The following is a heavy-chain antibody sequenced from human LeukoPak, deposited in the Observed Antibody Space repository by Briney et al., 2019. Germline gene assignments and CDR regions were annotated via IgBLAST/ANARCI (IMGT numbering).Heavy chain of an antibody. CDR2: INPNSGGT. CDR1: GYTFTGYY. J-gene: IGHJ3*02. CDR3: ARSPRSVFGVASDAFDI. V-gene: IGHV1-2*02. Sequence: ASVKVSCKASGYTFTGYYMHWVRQAPGQGLEWMGWINPNSGGTNYAQKFQGRVTMTRDTSISTAYMELSRLRSDDTAVYYCARSPRSVFGVASDAFDIWGQGTMVTVSS. D-gene: IGHD3-3*01.